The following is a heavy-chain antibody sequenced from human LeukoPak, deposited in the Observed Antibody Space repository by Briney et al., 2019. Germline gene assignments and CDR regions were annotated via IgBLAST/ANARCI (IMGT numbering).Heavy chain of an antibody. Sequence: GGSLRLSCKASGFTVTSNHMNWVRQAPGKGLEWVSIIYTGGTTHYADSLKDRFTISRDDSINTLYLQINSLRVEDTAVYYCAQEEYSGSSGDYWGQGTLVTVSS. V-gene: IGHV3-66*01. D-gene: IGHD1-26*01. CDR1: GFTVTSNH. CDR2: IYTGGTT. CDR3: AQEEYSGSSGDY. J-gene: IGHJ4*02.